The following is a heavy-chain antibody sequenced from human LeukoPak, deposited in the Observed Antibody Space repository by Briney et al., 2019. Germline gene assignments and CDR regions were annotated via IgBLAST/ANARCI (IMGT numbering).Heavy chain of an antibody. Sequence: GGSLRLSCAASGFTFSSYVMHWVRQAPGKGLEWVALISSDENNKYHADSVKGRFTISRDNSKNTLFLQMNSLRPEDTAVYYCASSGYDFWSGYPDVWGKGTTVTVSS. V-gene: IGHV3-30*03. D-gene: IGHD3-3*01. CDR3: ASSGYDFWSGYPDV. CDR1: GFTFSSYV. J-gene: IGHJ6*04. CDR2: ISSDENNK.